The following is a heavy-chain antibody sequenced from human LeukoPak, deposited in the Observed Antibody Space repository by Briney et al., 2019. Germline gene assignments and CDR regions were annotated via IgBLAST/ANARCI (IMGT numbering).Heavy chain of an antibody. CDR2: INGDGTKI. CDR3: AKDIDYFGSGSFLDY. Sequence: GGSLRLSCAASGFTFSRSWMTWVRQAPGKGLEWVANINGDGTKIHYVDSVKGRFTISRDNSKNTLYLQMNSLRPEDTAVYYCAKDIDYFGSGSFLDYWGQGTLVTVSS. CDR1: GFTFSRSW. D-gene: IGHD3-10*01. J-gene: IGHJ4*02. V-gene: IGHV3-7*01.